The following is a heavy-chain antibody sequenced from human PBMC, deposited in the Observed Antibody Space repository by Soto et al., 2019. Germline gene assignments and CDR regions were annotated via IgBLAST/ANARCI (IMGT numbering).Heavy chain of an antibody. CDR3: AREPFWSSHLPLDAFDV. J-gene: IGHJ3*01. D-gene: IGHD3-3*01. Sequence: EVQLVESGGGLVQPGRSLRLSCAASGFTFDDYAMHWVRQAPGKGREWVSVIYLDGSTFYSDSVKGRFTISKDSSKNTVFLQMNNLRTEDTAVYFCAREPFWSSHLPLDAFDVWGQGTMVTVSS. CDR1: GFTFDDYA. CDR2: IYLDGST. V-gene: IGHV3-9*01.